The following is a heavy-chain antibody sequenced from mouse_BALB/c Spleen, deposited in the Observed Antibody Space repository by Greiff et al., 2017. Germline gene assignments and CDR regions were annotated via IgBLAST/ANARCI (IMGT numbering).Heavy chain of an antibody. CDR2: IYPGNVNT. J-gene: IGHJ1*01. V-gene: IGHV1S56*01. CDR1: GYTFTSYY. CDR3: ARDRDWYFDV. Sequence: LVESGPELVKPGASVRISCKASGYTFTSYYIHWVKQRPGQGLEWIGWIYPGNVNTKYNEKFKGKATLTADKSSSTAYMQLSSLTSEDSAVYFCARDRDWYFDVWGAGTTVTVSS.